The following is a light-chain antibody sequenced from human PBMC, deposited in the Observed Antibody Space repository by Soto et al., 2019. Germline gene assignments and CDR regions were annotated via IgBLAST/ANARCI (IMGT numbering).Light chain of an antibody. Sequence: QSALTQPASVSGSPGQWITISFTGTSSDVGGYNYVSWYQQHPGKAPKLMIYDVSNRPSGVSNRFSGSKSGNTASLTISGLQAEDEADYYCSSYTSSSTRVFGGGTKLTVL. J-gene: IGLJ2*01. V-gene: IGLV2-14*01. CDR2: DVS. CDR3: SSYTSSSTRV. CDR1: SSDVGGYNY.